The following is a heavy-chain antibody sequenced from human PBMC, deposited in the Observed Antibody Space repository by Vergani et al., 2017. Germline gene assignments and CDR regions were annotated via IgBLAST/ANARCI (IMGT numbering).Heavy chain of an antibody. Sequence: QVQLQESGPGLVKPSQTLSLTCTVSGGSISSGSYYWSWIRQPAGKGLEWIGRIYTSGSTNYNPSLKSRVTISVDTSKNQFSLKLSSVTAAVTAVYYCARASETAQHYYYMDVWGKGTTVTVSS. V-gene: IGHV4-61*02. CDR1: GGSISSGSYY. CDR2: IYTSGST. CDR3: ARASETAQHYYYMDV. D-gene: IGHD1-14*01. J-gene: IGHJ6*03.